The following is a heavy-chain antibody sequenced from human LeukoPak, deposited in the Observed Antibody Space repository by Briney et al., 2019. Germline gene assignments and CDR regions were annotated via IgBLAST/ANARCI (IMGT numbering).Heavy chain of an antibody. J-gene: IGHJ5*02. V-gene: IGHV1-69*13. CDR1: GGTFSSYA. CDR2: IIPIFGTA. CDR3: ARLPPYYYDSSGYSDWFDP. D-gene: IGHD3-22*01. Sequence: SVKVSCKASGGTFSSYAISWVRQAPGQGLEWMGGIIPIFGTANYAQKFQGRVTITADESTSTAYMELSSLRSEDTAVYYCARLPPYYYDSSGYSDWFDPWGQGTLVTVSS.